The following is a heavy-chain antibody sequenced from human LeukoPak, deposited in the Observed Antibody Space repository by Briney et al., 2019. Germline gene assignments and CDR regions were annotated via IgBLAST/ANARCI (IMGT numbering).Heavy chain of an antibody. CDR2: IYYSGST. Sequence: SETLSLTCTVSGGSISSGDYYWSWIRQPPGKGLEWIGYIYYSGSTYYNPSLKSRVTISVDTSKNQFSLKLSSVTAADTAVYYCAREGNYYDSSGYSFPFDYWGQGTLVTVSS. CDR1: GGSISSGDYY. V-gene: IGHV4-30-4*01. CDR3: AREGNYYDSSGYSFPFDY. D-gene: IGHD3-22*01. J-gene: IGHJ4*02.